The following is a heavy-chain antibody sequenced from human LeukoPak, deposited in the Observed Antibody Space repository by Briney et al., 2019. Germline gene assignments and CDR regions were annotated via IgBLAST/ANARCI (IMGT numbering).Heavy chain of an antibody. CDR2: INKFGTTT. Sequence: PGGSLRLSCSASGFTFNSAGMHWVRQAPGKGLDYISSINKFGTTTYYADSAKGRFTLSRDNSRNTLYLQMTSLRVEDTAIYYCVKERGNSGWSPFDFWGQGTLVTVSS. D-gene: IGHD6-19*01. V-gene: IGHV3-64D*06. J-gene: IGHJ4*02. CDR1: GFTFNSAG. CDR3: VKERGNSGWSPFDF.